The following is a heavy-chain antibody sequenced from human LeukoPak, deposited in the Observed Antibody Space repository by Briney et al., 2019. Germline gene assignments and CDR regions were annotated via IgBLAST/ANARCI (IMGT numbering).Heavy chain of an antibody. Sequence: PSETLSLTCAVYGGSFSNYYWSWIRQPPGKGLEWIGEINHSGSTNYNPSLRSRVTISLDTSKNQFSLKLSSVTAADTAVYYCARAATVVTPTVFDYYYMDVWGKGATVTVSS. CDR3: ARAATVVTPTVFDYYYMDV. D-gene: IGHD4-23*01. J-gene: IGHJ6*03. CDR2: INHSGST. CDR1: GGSFSNYY. V-gene: IGHV4-34*01.